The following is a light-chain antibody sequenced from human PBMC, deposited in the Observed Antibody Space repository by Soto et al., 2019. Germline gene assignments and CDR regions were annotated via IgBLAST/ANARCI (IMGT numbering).Light chain of an antibody. V-gene: IGKV1-39*01. CDR3: QQSHSTPLT. J-gene: IGKJ4*01. CDR1: QSISSY. Sequence: DIQMTQSPSSLSASVGDRVTITCRASQSISSYLNWYQQKPGKAPKFLIYAASSLQSGVPSRFSGSGFGTDFTLTISSLQPEDFATYYCQQSHSTPLTFGGGTKVEIK. CDR2: AAS.